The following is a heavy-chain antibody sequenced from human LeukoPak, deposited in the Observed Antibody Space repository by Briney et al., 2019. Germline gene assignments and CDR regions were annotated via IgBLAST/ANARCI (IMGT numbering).Heavy chain of an antibody. D-gene: IGHD1-26*01. J-gene: IGHJ3*02. CDR3: AKAHLKWDAFDI. V-gene: IGHV3-23*01. Sequence: GGSLRLSCAASGFTFSSYAMTWVRQAPQKGLEWVSAVSSGGGSTSYADSVKGRFTISRDNSKNTLYLQMNSLRAEDTAVYYCAKAHLKWDAFDIWGQGTMVTVSS. CDR2: VSSGGGST. CDR1: GFTFSSYA.